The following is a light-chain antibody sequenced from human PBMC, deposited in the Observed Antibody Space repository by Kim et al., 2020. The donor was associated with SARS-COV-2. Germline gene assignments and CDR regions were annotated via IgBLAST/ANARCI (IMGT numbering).Light chain of an antibody. CDR1: NIGGKS. V-gene: IGLV3-21*03. CDR2: DDS. Sequence: SYELTQPPSVSVAPGKTASITCGGNNIGGKSVHWYQQKAGQAPVLVVYDDSERPSGIPERFSGSNSGSTATLIISRVEAGDEADYYCQVWDSWSVHGVIFGGGTQLTVL. CDR3: QVWDSWSVHGVI. J-gene: IGLJ2*01.